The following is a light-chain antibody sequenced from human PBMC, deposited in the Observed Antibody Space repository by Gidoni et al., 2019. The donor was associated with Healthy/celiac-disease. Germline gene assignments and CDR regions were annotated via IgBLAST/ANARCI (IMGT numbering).Light chain of an antibody. CDR3: QQRSNWPPALT. J-gene: IGKJ4*01. V-gene: IGKV3-11*01. CDR1: QSVSSY. Sequence: EIVLTQSSANLSLSPGERATLSCRARQSVSSYFAWYQQKPGQAPRLLIYDASNRATGIPARFSARESGTDFTLTISSLEPEDFAVYYCQQRSNWPPALTFGGGTKVEI. CDR2: DAS.